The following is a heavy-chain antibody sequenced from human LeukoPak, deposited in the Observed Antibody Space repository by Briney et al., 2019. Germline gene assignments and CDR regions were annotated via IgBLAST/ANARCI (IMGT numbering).Heavy chain of an antibody. CDR1: GYTFTGYY. CDR3: AVTWGDCSSTSCYIDYYYYGMDV. J-gene: IGHJ6*02. D-gene: IGHD2-2*02. CDR2: ISPNSGGT. Sequence: ASVKVSCKASGYTFTGYYMHWVRQAPGQGLEWMGWISPNSGGTNYAQKFQGRVTMTRDTSISTAYMELSRLRSDDTAVYYCAVTWGDCSSTSCYIDYYYYGMDVWGQGTTVTVSS. V-gene: IGHV1-2*02.